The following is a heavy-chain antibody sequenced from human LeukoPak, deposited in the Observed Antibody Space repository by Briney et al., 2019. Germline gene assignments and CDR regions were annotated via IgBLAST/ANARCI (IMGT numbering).Heavy chain of an antibody. CDR2: IYSGGDT. V-gene: IGHV3-66*01. CDR3: ARVDYGSGSYFDL. CDR1: GFTVNNNY. J-gene: IGHJ4*02. Sequence: GGSLRLSCAASGFTVNNNYMSGVRQAPGKGLEWVSIIYSGGDTNYADSVKGRLTISRDNSKNTLFLQMNSLRADDTAVYYCARVDYGSGSYFDLWGQGTLVTVSS. D-gene: IGHD3-10*01.